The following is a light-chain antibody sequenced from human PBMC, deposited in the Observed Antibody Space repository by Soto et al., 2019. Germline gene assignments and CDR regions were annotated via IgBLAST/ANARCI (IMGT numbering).Light chain of an antibody. CDR3: SSYGGSNNYV. J-gene: IGLJ1*01. CDR1: SSDVGGYNY. V-gene: IGLV2-8*01. CDR2: AVT. Sequence: QSVLTQPPSASGSPGQSVTISCTGTSSDVGGYNYVSWYQQHPGKAPKLMIYAVTKRPSGVPDRFFGSRSGNTASLTISGLQAEDGADYYCSSYGGSNNYVFGSGTKVTVL.